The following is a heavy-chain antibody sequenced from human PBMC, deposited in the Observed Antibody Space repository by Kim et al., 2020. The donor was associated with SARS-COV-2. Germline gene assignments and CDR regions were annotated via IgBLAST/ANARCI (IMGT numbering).Heavy chain of an antibody. V-gene: IGHV3-33*01. J-gene: IGHJ4*02. CDR2: YDGSNK. CDR3: AGGYDY. D-gene: IGHD3-22*01. Sequence: YDGSNKYHADSVKGSFTISRDNSKNTRYLQMNSLRAEDTAVYYCAGGYDYWGQGTLVTVSS.